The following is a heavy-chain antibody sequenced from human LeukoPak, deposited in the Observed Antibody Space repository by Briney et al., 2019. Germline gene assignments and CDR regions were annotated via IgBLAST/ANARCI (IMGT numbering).Heavy chain of an antibody. CDR2: INPSGGST. CDR1: GYTFTSYC. D-gene: IGHD6-6*01. CDR3: ARDKQQLVVLDY. V-gene: IGHV1-46*01. J-gene: IGHJ4*02. Sequence: ASVEVSCKASGYTFTSYCMHWVRQAPGQGLEWMGIINPSGGSTSYAQKFQGRVTMTRDTSTSTVYMELSSLRSEDTAVYYCARDKQQLVVLDYWGQGTLVTVSS.